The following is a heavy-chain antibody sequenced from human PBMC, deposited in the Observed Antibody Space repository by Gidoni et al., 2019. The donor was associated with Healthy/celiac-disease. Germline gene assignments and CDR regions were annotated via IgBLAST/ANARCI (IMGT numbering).Heavy chain of an antibody. CDR2: IYTSGST. J-gene: IGHJ6*02. Sequence: QVQLQESGPGRVKPSQTLSLTCTVSGGSISSGRYYWSWIRQPAGKGREWIERIYTSGSTNYTPSLQSRLTISIDTSKNQFSLKLSSVTAADTAVYYCARDCIAARPCYYYGMDVWGQGTTVTVSS. CDR3: ARDCIAARPCYYYGMDV. CDR1: GGSISSGRYY. V-gene: IGHV4-61*02. D-gene: IGHD6-6*01.